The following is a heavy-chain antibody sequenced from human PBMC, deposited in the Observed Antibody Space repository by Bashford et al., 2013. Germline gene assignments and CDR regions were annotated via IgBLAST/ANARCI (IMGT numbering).Heavy chain of an antibody. CDR3: ARGRGIGGSYAMDV. CDR2: VNSDGSKS. Sequence: VRQAPGKGLVWVSRVNSDGSKSTYADSVKGRFTNSRDNAKNTVDLQMNSLRAEDTAIYYCARGRGIGGSYAMDVWGPRGHG. V-gene: IGHV3-74*01. J-gene: IGHJ6*01. D-gene: IGHD3-16*01.